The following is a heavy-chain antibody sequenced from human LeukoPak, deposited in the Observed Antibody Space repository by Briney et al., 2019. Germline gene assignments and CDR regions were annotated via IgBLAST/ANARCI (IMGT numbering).Heavy chain of an antibody. D-gene: IGHD6-13*01. CDR1: GFTFSSYA. Sequence: AGGSLRLSCAASGFTFSSYAMSWVRQALGKGLEWVSAISGSGGSTYYADSVKGRFTISRDNSKNTLYLQMNSLRAEDTAVYYCAKDRVAGGSSWYPFDYWGQGTLVTVSS. J-gene: IGHJ4*02. V-gene: IGHV3-23*01. CDR3: AKDRVAGGSSWYPFDY. CDR2: ISGSGGST.